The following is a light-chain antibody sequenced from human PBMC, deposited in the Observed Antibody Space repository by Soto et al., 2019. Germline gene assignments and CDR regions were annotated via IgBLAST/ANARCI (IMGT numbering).Light chain of an antibody. CDR3: QQSYITPPIT. CDR2: AAS. CDR1: QSVSRY. V-gene: IGKV1-39*01. Sequence: QMTQSPSSLSALVGDRVTITCRASQSVSRYLNWYQHKPGKAPKLLINAASNLRSGVPSRFSGSGSGTDFTLTIDGLQPEDFAVYYCQQSYITPPITFGQGTRLEIK. J-gene: IGKJ5*01.